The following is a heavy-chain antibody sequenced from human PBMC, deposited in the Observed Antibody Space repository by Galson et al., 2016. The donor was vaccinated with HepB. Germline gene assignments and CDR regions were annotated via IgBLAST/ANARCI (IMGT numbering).Heavy chain of an antibody. CDR3: ARDLGDTMGVV. D-gene: IGHD3-10*01. J-gene: IGHJ6*02. V-gene: IGHV3-21*01. CDR2: IGTSVTYI. CDR1: GFTFSTYN. Sequence: SLRLSCATSGFTFSTYNMNWVRQGPGKGLEWVSYIGTSVTYIYYADSVKGRFTISRDNAKNSLYLQMNSLRAEDTAVYYCARDLGDTMGVVWGQGTTVTVSS.